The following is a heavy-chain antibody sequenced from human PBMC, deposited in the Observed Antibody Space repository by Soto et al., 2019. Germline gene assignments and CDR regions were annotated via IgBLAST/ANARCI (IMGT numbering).Heavy chain of an antibody. CDR1: GFTFSSYA. CDR3: ARGYDSSGPPNY. D-gene: IGHD3-22*01. Sequence: QVQLVESGGGVVQPGRSLRLSCAASGFTFSSYAMHWVRQAPGKGLEWVAVISYDGSNKYYADSVKGRFTISRDNSKNTLYLQMNSLRAEDTAVYYCARGYDSSGPPNYWGQGTLVTVSS. J-gene: IGHJ4*02. V-gene: IGHV3-30-3*01. CDR2: ISYDGSNK.